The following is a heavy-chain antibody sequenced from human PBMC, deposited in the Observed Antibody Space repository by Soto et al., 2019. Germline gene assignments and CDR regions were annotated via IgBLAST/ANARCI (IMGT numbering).Heavy chain of an antibody. J-gene: IGHJ4*02. CDR2: ISGGGGST. CDR3: ARGGISLGLWY. Sequence: EVQLLESGGGLVQPGGSLRLSCAASGFTFSTYALTWVRQAPGKGLEWVSTISGGGGSTHYADSVRGRFTISRDNSKNSLYLQMNSLRDEDTALYYCARGGISLGLWYWGQGTLVTVSS. V-gene: IGHV3-23*01. D-gene: IGHD1-20*01. CDR1: GFTFSTYA.